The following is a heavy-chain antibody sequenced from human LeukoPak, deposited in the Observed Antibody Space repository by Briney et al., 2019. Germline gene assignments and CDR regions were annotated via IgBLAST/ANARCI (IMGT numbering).Heavy chain of an antibody. D-gene: IGHD5-18*01. CDR1: GGSFSGFY. CDR2: ISHSGTT. CDR3: ARGGLDTRRGGYFDY. Sequence: PSETLSLTCAVYGGSFSGFYWSWVRQPPGKGLEWIGEISHSGTTYFNPSFKSRVTVSVDTSKSQFSLRLDSMTAADTAVYYCARGGLDTRRGGYFDYWGQGILVTVSS. V-gene: IGHV4-34*01. J-gene: IGHJ4*02.